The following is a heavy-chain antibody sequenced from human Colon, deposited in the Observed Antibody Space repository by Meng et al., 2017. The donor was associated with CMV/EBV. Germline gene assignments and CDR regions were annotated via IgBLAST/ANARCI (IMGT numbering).Heavy chain of an antibody. V-gene: IGHV3-74*01. J-gene: IGHJ4*02. CDR3: VRQYSSSSSLFDY. D-gene: IGHD6-6*01. CDR2: IDSDGSTT. Sequence: EXQLVEXXXDLVQPGXCLRLSCAASGFTFSNHYIHWIREVPGKGLVWISRIDSDGSTTGYADSVKGRFTISRDNAKNTLYLQMNSLRAEDTAVYYCVRQYSSSSSLFDYWGQGTLVTVSS. CDR1: GFTFSNHY.